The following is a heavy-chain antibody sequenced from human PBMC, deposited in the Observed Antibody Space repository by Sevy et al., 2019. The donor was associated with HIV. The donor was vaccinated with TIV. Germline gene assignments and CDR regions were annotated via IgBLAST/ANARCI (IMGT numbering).Heavy chain of an antibody. D-gene: IGHD3-22*01. CDR1: GYTLSQLS. CDR3: ATTKDYYESSGDPFDY. V-gene: IGHV1-24*01. CDR2: FDPEDDET. J-gene: IGHJ4*02. Sequence: ASVKVSCKVSGYTLSQLSMHWVRLAPGKGLEWMGSFDPEDDETISAQKFQDRVTMTVDTSTNTAYMELSSLRYEETAVYYCATTKDYYESSGDPFDYWGQGTLVTVSS.